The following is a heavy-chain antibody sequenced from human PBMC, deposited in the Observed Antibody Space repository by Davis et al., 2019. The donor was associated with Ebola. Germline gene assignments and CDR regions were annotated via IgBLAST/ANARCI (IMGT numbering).Heavy chain of an antibody. Sequence: PGGSLRLSCTASGFTFSDYYMSWMRQAPGKGLEWVSYISSSSGNSIYYADSVKGRFTISRDNAKNSLYLQMNSLRAEDTAVYYCARAPRGGWTGRDYFDYWGQGTLVTVSS. CDR1: GFTFSDYY. D-gene: IGHD6-19*01. V-gene: IGHV3-11*04. CDR2: ISSSSGNSI. J-gene: IGHJ4*02. CDR3: ARAPRGGWTGRDYFDY.